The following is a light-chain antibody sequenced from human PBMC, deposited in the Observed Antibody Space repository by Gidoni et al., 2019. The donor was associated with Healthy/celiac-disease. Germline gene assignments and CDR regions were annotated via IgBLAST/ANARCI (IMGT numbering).Light chain of an antibody. CDR2: GAS. CDR1: QRVSSSY. Sequence: IVLTQSPGTLSLSPGERATLACRASQRVSSSYLAWYQQKPGQAPRLLIYGASSRATGIPARFSGSGSGTDFTLTISRLEPEDFAVYYCQQYGSSPRTFGQGTKVEIK. V-gene: IGKV3-20*01. CDR3: QQYGSSPRT. J-gene: IGKJ1*01.